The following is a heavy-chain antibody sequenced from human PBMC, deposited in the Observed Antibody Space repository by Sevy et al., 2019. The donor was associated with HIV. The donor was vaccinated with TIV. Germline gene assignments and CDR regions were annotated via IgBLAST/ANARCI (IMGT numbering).Heavy chain of an antibody. D-gene: IGHD1-26*01. CDR1: GFIFGDYT. CDR3: TRDEGAADWGMDV. Sequence: SLRLSCSPSGFIFGDYTVSWVRQAPGKGLEWIAFIRGNRNGETKEYAASVRGRFTISRDDSKSIAYLQMNSLKTQDTAVYYCTRDEGAADWGMDVWGQGTLVTVSS. J-gene: IGHJ6*02. CDR2: IRGNRNGETK. V-gene: IGHV3-49*04.